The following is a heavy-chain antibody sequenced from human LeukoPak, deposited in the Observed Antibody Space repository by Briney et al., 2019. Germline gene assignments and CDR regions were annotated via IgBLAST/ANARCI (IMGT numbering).Heavy chain of an antibody. V-gene: IGHV4-34*01. D-gene: IGHD3-10*01. CDR3: ARGYYGSGSHCCHMDV. J-gene: IGHJ6*03. Sequence: SETLSLTCAVYVGSFSGYYWSWIRQPPGKGLEWIGEINHSGSTNYNSSLKSRVTISVDTSKNQFSLKLSSVTAADTAVFYCARGYYGSGSHCCHMDVWGKGTTITVS. CDR1: VGSFSGYY. CDR2: INHSGST.